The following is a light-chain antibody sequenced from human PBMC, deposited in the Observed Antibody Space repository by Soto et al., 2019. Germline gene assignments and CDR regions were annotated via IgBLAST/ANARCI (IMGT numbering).Light chain of an antibody. CDR2: GAS. V-gene: IGKV3-20*01. CDR3: QQYGSSPPKT. Sequence: EIVLTQSPATLSLSPGERATLSCRASQSFSSYLAWYQQKPGQAPRLLIYGASSRATGIPDRFSGSGSGTDFTLTISRLEPEDFAVYYCQQYGSSPPKTFGQGTKVDIK. CDR1: QSFSSY. J-gene: IGKJ1*01.